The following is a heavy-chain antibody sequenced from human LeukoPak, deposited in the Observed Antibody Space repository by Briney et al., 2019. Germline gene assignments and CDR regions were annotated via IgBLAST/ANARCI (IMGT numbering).Heavy chain of an antibody. Sequence: GGSLRLSCAASGFTVSSTYMGWVRQAPGRGLEWASVIYSGGSTYYADSVKGRFTISRDNSKNTLYLQMNTLRAEDTAVYYCARAMGGFSYLDSWGQGTLVTVSS. V-gene: IGHV3-53*01. CDR2: IYSGGST. D-gene: IGHD3-16*01. J-gene: IGHJ4*02. CDR3: ARAMGGFSYLDS. CDR1: GFTVSSTY.